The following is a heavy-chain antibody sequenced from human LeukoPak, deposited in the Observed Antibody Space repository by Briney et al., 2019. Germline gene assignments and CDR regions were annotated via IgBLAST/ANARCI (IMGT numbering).Heavy chain of an antibody. CDR2: ISAYNGNK. CDR1: GYTFTSYG. D-gene: IGHD3-10*01. J-gene: IGHJ5*02. Sequence: ASVKVSCKASGYTFTSYGISWVRQAPGQGLEWMGGISAYNGNKNYAQQLPGRVTMTTDTSTSTAYRELRGLRSGETAMECGARVGGSGPPLDPWGQGTLVTASS. V-gene: IGHV1-18*04. CDR3: ARVGGSGPPLDP.